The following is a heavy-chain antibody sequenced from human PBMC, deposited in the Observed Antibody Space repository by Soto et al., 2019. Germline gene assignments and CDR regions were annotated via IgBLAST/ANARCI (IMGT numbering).Heavy chain of an antibody. CDR2: TYYRSKWYN. J-gene: IGHJ4*02. D-gene: IGHD6-19*01. Sequence: PSQTLSLTCAISGDSVSSNSAAWNWIRQSPSRGLEWLGRTYYRSKWYNDYAVSVKSRITINPDTSKNQFSLQLNSVTPEDTAVYYCARDSYSSGWYPVYYFDYWGQGALVTVSS. V-gene: IGHV6-1*01. CDR3: ARDSYSSGWYPVYYFDY. CDR1: GDSVSSNSAA.